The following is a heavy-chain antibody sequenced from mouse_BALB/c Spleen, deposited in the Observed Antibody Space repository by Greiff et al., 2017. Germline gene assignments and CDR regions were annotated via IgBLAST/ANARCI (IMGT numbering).Heavy chain of an antibody. J-gene: IGHJ4*01. Sequence: VQVVESAAELARPGASVKMSCKASGYTFTSYTMHWVKQRPGQGLEWIGYINPSSGYTEYNQKFKDKTTLTADKSSSTAYMQLSSLTSEDSAVYYCARLRNYGESMDYWGQGTSVTVSS. D-gene: IGHD2-13*01. V-gene: IGHV1-4*02. CDR3: ARLRNYGESMDY. CDR1: GYTFTSYT. CDR2: INPSSGYT.